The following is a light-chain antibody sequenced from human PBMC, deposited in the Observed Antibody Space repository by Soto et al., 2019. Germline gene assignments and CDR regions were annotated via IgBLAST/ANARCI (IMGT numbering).Light chain of an antibody. CDR2: GVT. J-gene: IGLJ1*01. CDR3: SSYTNINTRACV. CDR1: SGDIGSYNR. V-gene: IGLV2-14*01. Sequence: QSVLTQPASVSGSPGQSITISRTGTSGDIGSYNRVSWYQQHPGKAPKLIIYGVTDRPSGVSNRFSGSKSGNTASLTISGLQAEDEAEYYCSSYTNINTRACVFGTGTKVTAL.